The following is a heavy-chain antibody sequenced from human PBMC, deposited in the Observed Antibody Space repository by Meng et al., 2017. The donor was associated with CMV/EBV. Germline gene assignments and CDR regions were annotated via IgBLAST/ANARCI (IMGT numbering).Heavy chain of an antibody. CDR3: ARGSKDAFGLRWNWFDP. D-gene: IGHD4-23*01. CDR1: GFTFSDYY. CDR2: ISSSGSTI. Sequence: GGSLRLSCAASGFTFSDYYMSWIRQAPGKGLEWVSYISSSGSTIYYADSVKVRFTISRDNAKNSLYLQMNSLRAEDTAVYYCARGSKDAFGLRWNWFDPWGQGTLVTVSS. J-gene: IGHJ5*02. V-gene: IGHV3-11*01.